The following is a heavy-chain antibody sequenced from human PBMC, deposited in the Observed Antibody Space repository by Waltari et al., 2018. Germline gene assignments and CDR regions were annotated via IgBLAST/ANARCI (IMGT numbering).Heavy chain of an antibody. Sequence: DVKLLESGRGAVQRGGCLSISSAASGVTFTDYAMNWVRQGPGKGRDWGSAVSGSGNGTFYADSGKGRFSSSRDNFNNALYLQMSSLRVNVTTVYYCVKDGTTGYIYGKTFDLWSQGTLVTVSS. CDR3: VKDGTTGYIYGKTFDL. J-gene: IGHJ4*02. D-gene: IGHD5-18*01. V-gene: IGHV3-23*01. CDR1: GVTFTDYA. CDR2: VSGSGNGT.